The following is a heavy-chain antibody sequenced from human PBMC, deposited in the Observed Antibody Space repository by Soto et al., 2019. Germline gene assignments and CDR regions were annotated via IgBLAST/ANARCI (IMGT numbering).Heavy chain of an antibody. CDR3: AKVGAARDFWSGYRPFDY. V-gene: IGHV3-23*01. Sequence: GGSLRLSCAASGFTFSSYAMSWVRQAPGKGLEWVSAISGSGGSTYYADSVKGRFTISRDNSKNTLYLQMNSLRAEDTAVYYCAKVGAARDFWSGYRPFDYWGQGTLVTVSS. CDR1: GFTFSSYA. CDR2: ISGSGGST. D-gene: IGHD3-3*01. J-gene: IGHJ4*02.